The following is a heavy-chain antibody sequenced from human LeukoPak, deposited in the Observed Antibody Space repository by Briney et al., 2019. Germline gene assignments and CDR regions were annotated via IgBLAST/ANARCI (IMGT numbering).Heavy chain of an antibody. CDR1: GFTFSSYA. CDR2: ISGSGGST. V-gene: IGHV3-23*01. Sequence: AGGSLRLSCAASGFTFSSYAVSWVRQAPGRGLEWVSAISGSGGSTYYADSVKGRFTISRDNSKNTLYLQMNSLRAEDTAVYYCAKDRVSGLGYYGSGSPRYWGQGTLVTVSS. J-gene: IGHJ4*02. D-gene: IGHD3-10*01. CDR3: AKDRVSGLGYYGSGSPRY.